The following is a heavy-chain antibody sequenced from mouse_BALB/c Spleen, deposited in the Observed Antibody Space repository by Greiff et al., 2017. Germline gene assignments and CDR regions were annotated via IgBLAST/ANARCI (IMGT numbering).Heavy chain of an antibody. CDR1: GYSFTGYY. CDR2: ISCYNGAT. CDR3: ARSLINTVVDAMDY. D-gene: IGHD1-1*01. Sequence: LVKTGASVKISCKASGYSFTGYYMHWVKQSHGKSLEWIGYISCYNGATSYNQKFKGKATFTVDTSSSTAYMQFNSLTSEDSAVYYCARSLINTVVDAMDYWGQGTSVTVSS. J-gene: IGHJ4*01. V-gene: IGHV1S34*01.